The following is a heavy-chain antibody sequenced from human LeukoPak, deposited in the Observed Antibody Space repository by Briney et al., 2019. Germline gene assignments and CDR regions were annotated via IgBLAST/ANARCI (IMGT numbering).Heavy chain of an antibody. Sequence: SETLSLTCTVSGGSVSSYYWSWIRQPPAKGLERIGYIYYSGSTNYNPSLKSRVTISVDTSKTQFSLKLSSVTAADTAVYYCSRNLYGGNLNYFDYWGQGTLVTVSS. CDR1: GGSVSSYY. V-gene: IGHV4-59*02. CDR3: SRNLYGGNLNYFDY. CDR2: IYYSGST. J-gene: IGHJ4*02. D-gene: IGHD4-23*01.